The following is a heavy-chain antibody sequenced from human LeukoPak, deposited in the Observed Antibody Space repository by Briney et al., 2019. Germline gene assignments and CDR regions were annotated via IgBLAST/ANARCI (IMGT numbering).Heavy chain of an antibody. CDR1: GGSFSGYY. CDR3: AREARQNYDP. D-gene: IGHD3-22*01. Sequence: SETLSLTCAVYGGSFSGYYWSWVRQPPGKGLEWIGEIYHSGSTNYNPSLKSRVTISVDKSKNQFSLKLSSVTAADTAVYYCAREARQNYDPWGQGTLVTVSS. V-gene: IGHV4-34*01. CDR2: IYHSGST. J-gene: IGHJ5*02.